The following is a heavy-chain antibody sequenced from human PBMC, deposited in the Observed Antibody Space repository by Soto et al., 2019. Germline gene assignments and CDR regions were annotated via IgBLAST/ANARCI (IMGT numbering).Heavy chain of an antibody. D-gene: IGHD3-3*01. J-gene: IGHJ4*02. CDR3: ARTERDYDFWSGYFSSFDY. Sequence: GGSLRLSCAASGFTFSSYAMHWVRQAPGKGPEWVAVISYDGSNKYYADSVKGRFTISRDNSKNTLYLQMNSLRAEDTAVYYCARTERDYDFWSGYFSSFDYWGQGTLVTVSS. CDR1: GFTFSSYA. V-gene: IGHV3-30-3*01. CDR2: ISYDGSNK.